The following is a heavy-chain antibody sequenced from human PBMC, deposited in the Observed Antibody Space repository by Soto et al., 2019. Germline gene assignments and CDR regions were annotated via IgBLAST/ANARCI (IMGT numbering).Heavy chain of an antibody. V-gene: IGHV3-13*01. CDR3: AGRRQVINDYYGLAD. CDR1: GFTFSNYE. J-gene: IGHJ6*02. CDR2: IGTAGDT. Sequence: EVQLVESGGGWVQPGGSLRLSCAASGFTFSNYEMHWVRQVTGKGLEWVSGIGTAGDTKYVGSVKGRFTISRDNAKNSLYLQMNSLRAEDTAVYYCAGRRQVINDYYGLADWGQGTTVIVSS. D-gene: IGHD2-21*01.